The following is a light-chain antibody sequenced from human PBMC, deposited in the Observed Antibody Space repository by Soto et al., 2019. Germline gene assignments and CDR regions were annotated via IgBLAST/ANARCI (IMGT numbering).Light chain of an antibody. CDR3: EQYGSSPGT. V-gene: IGKV3-20*01. CDR1: QSVSNNY. J-gene: IGKJ4*01. CDR2: GAS. Sequence: THSPRPPLLSPPAKAPLSCTASQSVSNNYLAWYQQKPGQAPRLLIYGASNRATGIPDRFSGSGSGTDFTLTISRLEPEDFAVYYCEQYGSSPGTFGGGTKVDIK.